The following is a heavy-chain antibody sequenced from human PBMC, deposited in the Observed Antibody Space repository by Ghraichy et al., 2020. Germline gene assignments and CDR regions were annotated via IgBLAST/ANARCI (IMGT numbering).Heavy chain of an antibody. CDR1: GFSFSSYA. D-gene: IGHD6-19*01. V-gene: IGHV3-23*01. J-gene: IGHJ3*01. Sequence: GGSLRLSCAASGFSFSSYAMSWVRQAPGKGLEWVSAISGSGYGTHYADTVKGRFTNSRDNSKNTLYLQMNSLRAEDTAVYYCAKRYSSGWYAPNPDAFDFWGQGTMVTVSS. CDR3: AKRYSSGWYAPNPDAFDF. CDR2: ISGSGYGT.